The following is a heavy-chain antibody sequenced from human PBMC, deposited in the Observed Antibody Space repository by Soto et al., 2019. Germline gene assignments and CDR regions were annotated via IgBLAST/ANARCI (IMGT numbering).Heavy chain of an antibody. V-gene: IGHV4-34*01. CDR3: ARVPLGYCRGGRCYSRLAWFDP. CDR1: GGSFSGYY. Sequence: SETLSLTCAVYGGSFSGYYWSWIRQPPGKGLEWIGEINHSGSTNYNPSLKSRVTISVDTSKNQFSLKLSSVTAADTAVYYCARVPLGYCRGGRCYSRLAWFDPWGQGTLVTVSS. CDR2: INHSGST. D-gene: IGHD2-15*01. J-gene: IGHJ5*02.